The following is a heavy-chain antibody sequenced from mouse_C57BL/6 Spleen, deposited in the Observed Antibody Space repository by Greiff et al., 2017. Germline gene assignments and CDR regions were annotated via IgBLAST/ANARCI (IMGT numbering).Heavy chain of an antibody. D-gene: IGHD2-1*01. Sequence: VQLQQSGAELVKPGASVKLSCKASGYTFTSYWMHWVKQRPGQGLEWIGNINPSNGGTNYNEKFKSKATLTVDKSSSTAYMQLSSLTSEDSAVYYCAREGNYVVLFAYWGQGTLVTVSA. CDR3: AREGNYVVLFAY. V-gene: IGHV1-53*01. J-gene: IGHJ3*01. CDR1: GYTFTSYW. CDR2: INPSNGGT.